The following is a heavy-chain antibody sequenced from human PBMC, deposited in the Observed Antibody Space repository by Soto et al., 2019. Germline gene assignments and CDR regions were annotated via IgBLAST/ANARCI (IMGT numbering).Heavy chain of an antibody. CDR3: AMEGSGPGWT. CDR2: IYYSGST. CDR1: GGSGSSGSYY. D-gene: IGHD3-10*01. J-gene: IGHJ5*02. V-gene: IGHV4-61*01. Sequence: SETLSVTCTVSGGSGSSGSYYWSWIRQPPGKGLEWIGYIYYSGSTNYNPSLKSRVTISVDTSKNQFSLRLSSVTAADTAVYYCAMEGSGPGWTWGQGTLVTVSS.